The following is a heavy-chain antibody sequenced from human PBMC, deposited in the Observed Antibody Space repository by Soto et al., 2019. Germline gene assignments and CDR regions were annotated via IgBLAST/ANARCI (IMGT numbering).Heavy chain of an antibody. D-gene: IGHD3-10*01. Sequence: QVQLQESGPGLVKPSQTLSLTCTVSGGSIRSGDYYWSWLRQPPGKGLEWIGYIYYSGSTYYNPSLKSRVTISVDTSKHQCSLNLSSVTAADTAVYYCARVLYDDGSEGDFDIWGQGTMVTVSS. CDR3: ARVLYDDGSEGDFDI. J-gene: IGHJ3*02. V-gene: IGHV4-30-4*01. CDR2: IYYSGST. CDR1: GGSIRSGDYY.